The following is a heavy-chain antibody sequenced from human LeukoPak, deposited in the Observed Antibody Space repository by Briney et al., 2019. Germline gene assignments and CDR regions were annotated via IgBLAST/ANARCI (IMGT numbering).Heavy chain of an antibody. D-gene: IGHD1/OR15-1a*01. V-gene: IGHV4-61*01. Sequence: PSETLSLTCTVSGGSVSSSNYYWSWFRQPPGKGLEWVGFFSYNVHSDYNPSLKSRVTISVDTSKNQFSLRLSSVTAADTAIYYCARVSVTGTGPDYWGQGTLVTVSS. CDR1: GGSVSSSNYY. J-gene: IGHJ4*02. CDR2: FSYNVHS. CDR3: ARVSVTGTGPDY.